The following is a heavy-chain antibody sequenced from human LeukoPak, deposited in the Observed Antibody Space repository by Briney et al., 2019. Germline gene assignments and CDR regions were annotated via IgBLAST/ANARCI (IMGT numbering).Heavy chain of an antibody. CDR2: ISGSGGST. CDR1: GFTFSSYA. D-gene: IGHD3-3*01. V-gene: IGHV3-23*01. J-gene: IGHJ4*02. CDR3: AKELYDFWSGYWGV. Sequence: GGSLRLSCAASGFTFSSYAMSWVRQAPGKGLEWVSAISGSGGSTYYADSVKGRFTISRDNSKNTLYLQMNSLRAEGTAVYYCAKELYDFWSGYWGVWGQGTLVTVSS.